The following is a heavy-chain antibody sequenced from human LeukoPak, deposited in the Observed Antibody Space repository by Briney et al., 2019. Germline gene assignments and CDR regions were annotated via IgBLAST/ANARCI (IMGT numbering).Heavy chain of an antibody. Sequence: SETLSLTCTVSGGSISSSSYYWGWIRQPPGKGLEWIGSIYYSGSTYYNPSLKSRVTISVDTSKNQFSLKLSSVTAADTAVYYCARRDDSSSYYWSGGAFDIWGQGTMVTVSS. CDR2: IYYSGST. CDR1: GGSISSSSYY. CDR3: ARRDDSSSYYWSGGAFDI. D-gene: IGHD3-22*01. V-gene: IGHV4-39*01. J-gene: IGHJ3*02.